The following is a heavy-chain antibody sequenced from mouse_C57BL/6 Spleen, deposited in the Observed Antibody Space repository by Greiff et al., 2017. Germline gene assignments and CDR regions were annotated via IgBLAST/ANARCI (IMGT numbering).Heavy chain of an antibody. V-gene: IGHV5-17*01. CDR2: ISSGSSTN. CDR3: ARDGSGGYYWYFDV. CDR1: GFTFSDYG. J-gene: IGHJ1*03. Sequence: EVKLVESGGGLVKPGGSLKLSCAASGFTFSDYGMHWVRQAPEKGLEWVAYISSGSSTNYYADTVKGRFTISRDNAKNTLFLQMSSLRSEDTAMYYCARDGSGGYYWYFDVWGTGTPVTVSA. D-gene: IGHD1-1*01.